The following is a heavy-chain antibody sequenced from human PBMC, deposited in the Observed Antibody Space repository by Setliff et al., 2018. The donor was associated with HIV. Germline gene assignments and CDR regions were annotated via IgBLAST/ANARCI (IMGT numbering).Heavy chain of an antibody. J-gene: IGHJ6*03. V-gene: IGHV1-8*02. CDR2: MNPNSGNT. Sequence: ASVKVSCKASGYTFSSYDINWVRQATGQGLEWMRWMNPNSGNTGYAQKFQGRVTMTRDTSISTAYMELNNLKFEDTAVYYCARARRDSYDRGRRNHYYIDAWGKGTTVTVSS. CDR1: GYTFSSYD. D-gene: IGHD3-22*01. CDR3: ARARRDSYDRGRRNHYYIDA.